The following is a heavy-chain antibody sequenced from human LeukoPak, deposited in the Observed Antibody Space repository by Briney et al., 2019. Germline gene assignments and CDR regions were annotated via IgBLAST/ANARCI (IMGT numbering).Heavy chain of an antibody. Sequence: GASVKVSCKASGYTFTSYGISWVRQAPGQGLEWMGWLSAYNGNTNYAQKLQGRVTMTTDTSTSTAYMELRSLRSDDTAVYYCARASGYSSGHDYFDYWGQGTLVTVSS. CDR3: ARASGYSSGHDYFDY. D-gene: IGHD6-19*01. V-gene: IGHV1-18*01. CDR2: LSAYNGNT. J-gene: IGHJ4*02. CDR1: GYTFTSYG.